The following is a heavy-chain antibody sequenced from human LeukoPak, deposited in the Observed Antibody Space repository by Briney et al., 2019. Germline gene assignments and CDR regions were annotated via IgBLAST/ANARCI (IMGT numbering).Heavy chain of an antibody. CDR2: IYYSGST. D-gene: IGHD3-22*01. J-gene: IGHJ4*02. CDR1: GGSISSYY. Sequence: PSETLSLTCTVSGGSISSYYWSWIRQPPGKGLEWIGYIYYSGSTNYNPSLKSRVTISVDTSKNQFSLKLSSVTAADTAVYYCARQARYYDSSGQVDYWGQGTLVTVSS. V-gene: IGHV4-59*01. CDR3: ARQARYYDSSGQVDY.